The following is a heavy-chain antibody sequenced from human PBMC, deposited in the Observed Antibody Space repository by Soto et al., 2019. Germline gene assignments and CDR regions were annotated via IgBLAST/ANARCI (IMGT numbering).Heavy chain of an antibody. V-gene: IGHV3-23*01. CDR1: GFTFSSYA. Sequence: EVQLLESGGGLVQPGGSLRLSCAASGFTFSSYAMSWVRQAPGKGLEWVSVISSRGGSTYYADSVKGRFTISRDNSKNTLYLQMNSLRAEETAVYYCAKDLPDPGYYWGQGTLVTVSS. CDR2: ISSRGGST. CDR3: AKDLPDPGYY. J-gene: IGHJ4*02.